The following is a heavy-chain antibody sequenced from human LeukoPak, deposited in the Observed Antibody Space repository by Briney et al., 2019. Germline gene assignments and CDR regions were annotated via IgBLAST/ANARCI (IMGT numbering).Heavy chain of an antibody. CDR1: GYTFTGYY. D-gene: IGHD1-26*01. V-gene: IGHV1-2*02. Sequence: ASVTVSCKASGYTFTGYYMHWVRQAPGQGLEWMGWINPNSGGTNYAQKFQGRVTMTRDTSISTAYMELSRLKSDDTAVYYCARVLRWELRDGPLFDYWGQGTLVTVSS. CDR2: INPNSGGT. J-gene: IGHJ4*02. CDR3: ARVLRWELRDGPLFDY.